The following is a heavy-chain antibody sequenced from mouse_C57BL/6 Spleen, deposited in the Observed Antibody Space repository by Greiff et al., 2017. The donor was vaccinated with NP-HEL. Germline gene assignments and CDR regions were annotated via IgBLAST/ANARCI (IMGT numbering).Heavy chain of an antibody. D-gene: IGHD1-1*01. Sequence: QVQLQQSGAELVKPGASVKLSCKASGYTFTSYWMQWVKQRPGQGLEWIGEIDPSDSYTNYNQKFKGKATLTVDTSSSTAYMQLSSLTSEDSAVYYCARTTVVPYWYFDVWGTGTTVTVSS. CDR2: IDPSDSYT. CDR3: ARTTVVPYWYFDV. CDR1: GYTFTSYW. V-gene: IGHV1-50*01. J-gene: IGHJ1*03.